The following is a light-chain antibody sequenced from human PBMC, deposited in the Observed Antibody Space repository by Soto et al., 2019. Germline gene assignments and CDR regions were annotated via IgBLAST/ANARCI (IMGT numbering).Light chain of an antibody. V-gene: IGLV2-14*01. J-gene: IGLJ1*01. CDR1: SSDVGVYNY. Sequence: QSVLTQPASVSGSPGQSITISCTGTSSDVGVYNYVSWYQQHPGKVPKLMIYDVSNRPSGVSNRFSGSKSGNTASLTISGLQAEDEADDHCSSYTSSSTPYVFGTGT. CDR2: DVS. CDR3: SSYTSSSTPYV.